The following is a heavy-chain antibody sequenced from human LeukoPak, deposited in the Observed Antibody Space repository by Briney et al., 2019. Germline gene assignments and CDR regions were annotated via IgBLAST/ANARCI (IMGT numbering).Heavy chain of an antibody. CDR3: ARDPLYGYGHGDH. D-gene: IGHD5-18*01. CDR2: INTETGYP. Sequence: GASVKVSCKASGYTFTSYAINWVRQAPGQGLEWMGWINTETGYPTYAQGFTGRFVFSLDASVSTAYLQISSLKAEDTAMYFCARDPLYGYGHGDHWGQGTLVTVSS. CDR1: GYTFTSYA. J-gene: IGHJ4*02. V-gene: IGHV7-4-1*02.